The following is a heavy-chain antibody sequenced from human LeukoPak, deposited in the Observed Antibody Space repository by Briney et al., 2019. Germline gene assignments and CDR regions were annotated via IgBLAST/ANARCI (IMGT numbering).Heavy chain of an antibody. D-gene: IGHD5-18*01. Sequence: SETLSLTCTVSGGAISSYYWSWIRQSPGKGMEWIGYIYYSGSTNYNPSLKSRVTLSVDTSKYQFSLKLRYVTAADTAVYYCARNGGYIYAPYYFDYWGQGTLVTVSS. CDR2: IYYSGST. V-gene: IGHV4-59*01. CDR3: ARNGGYIYAPYYFDY. CDR1: GGAISSYY. J-gene: IGHJ4*02.